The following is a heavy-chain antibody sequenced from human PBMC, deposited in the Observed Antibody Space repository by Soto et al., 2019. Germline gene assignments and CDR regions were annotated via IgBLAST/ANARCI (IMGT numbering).Heavy chain of an antibody. V-gene: IGHV3-33*08. CDR1: GLTFSTYW. CDR2: IRYDGGST. CDR3: ARGNYDSSGYEDF. J-gene: IGHJ4*02. D-gene: IGHD3-22*01. Sequence: GGSLRLSCAASGLTFSTYWMHWVRQAPGKGLEWVSGIRYDGGSTYYVDSVKGRFTISRDNSKNTLYLQMNSLRVEDTAVYYCARGNYDSSGYEDFWGQGTLVTVSS.